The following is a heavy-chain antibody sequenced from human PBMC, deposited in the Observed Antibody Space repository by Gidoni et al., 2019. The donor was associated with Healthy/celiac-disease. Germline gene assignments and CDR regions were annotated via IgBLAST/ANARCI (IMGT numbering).Heavy chain of an antibody. D-gene: IGHD3-22*01. CDR2: IYYSGST. CDR1: GGSISSGDYY. Sequence: QVQLQESGPGLVKPSQTLSLTCPVSGGSISSGDYYWSWIRQPPGKGLEWIGYIYYSGSTYYNPSLKSRVTISVDTSKNQFSLKLSSVTAADTAVYYCARDAYYYDSSGYRYYYYGMDVWGQGTTVTVSS. J-gene: IGHJ6*02. CDR3: ARDAYYYDSSGYRYYYYGMDV. V-gene: IGHV4-30-4*01.